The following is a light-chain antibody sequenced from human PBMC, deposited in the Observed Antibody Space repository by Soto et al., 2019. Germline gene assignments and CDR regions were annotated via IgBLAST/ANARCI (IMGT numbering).Light chain of an antibody. CDR3: GTWDSSLSAWV. J-gene: IGLJ3*02. V-gene: IGLV1-51*02. CDR2: QNN. CDR1: SSNIGENY. Sequence: QSVLTQPPSVSVAPGQKVTISCSGSSSNIGENYVSWYQQLPGTAPKLLIYQNNKRPSGIPDRFSGSKSGTSATLGITGLQTGDEADYYCGTWDSSLSAWVFGGGTKLTVL.